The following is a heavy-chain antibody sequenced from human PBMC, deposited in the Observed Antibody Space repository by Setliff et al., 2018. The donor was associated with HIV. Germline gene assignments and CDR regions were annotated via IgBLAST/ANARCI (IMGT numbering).Heavy chain of an antibody. J-gene: IGHJ4*02. V-gene: IGHV4-4*09. CDR2: IYTDGTI. Sequence: SETLSLTCTVSGGSISDSHWGWTRQPAGKGLEWIGHIYTDGTIKYNPSLKSRLTISLDTSKNQFSLKLNSVTAADTAVYYCERGGQSSGYAIEYWGQGTLVTSPQ. CDR3: ERGGQSSGYAIEY. CDR1: GGSISDSH. D-gene: IGHD5-12*01.